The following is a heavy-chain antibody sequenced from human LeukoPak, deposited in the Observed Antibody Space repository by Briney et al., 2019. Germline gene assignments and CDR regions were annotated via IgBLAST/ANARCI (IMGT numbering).Heavy chain of an antibody. D-gene: IGHD3-22*01. CDR1: GGTFSSYA. J-gene: IGHJ5*02. CDR2: IIPIFGTA. V-gene: IGHV1-69*13. CDR3: ARDLGNSHDSSGSWEDWFDP. Sequence: SVKVSCKASGGTFSSYAISWVRQAPGQGRTGMGGIIPIFGTANYPQKFQGRVTITADESTSTAYTELSSLRSEDTAVYYCARDLGNSHDSSGSWEDWFDPWGQGTLVTVSS.